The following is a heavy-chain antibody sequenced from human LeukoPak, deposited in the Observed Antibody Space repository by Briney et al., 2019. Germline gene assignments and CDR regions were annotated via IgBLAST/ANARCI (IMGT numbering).Heavy chain of an antibody. Sequence: RASLRLSCSASGFTFSSFAMHWVRQAPGKGLVWVAVISYDGSNKNYADSVKGRFTISRDNSKNTLYLQMNSLRAEDTAVYYCAGGGGGYSGSYYGYWGQGTLVTVSS. V-gene: IGHV3-30*04. CDR3: AGGGGGYSGSYYGY. D-gene: IGHD1-26*01. CDR2: ISYDGSNK. CDR1: GFTFSSFA. J-gene: IGHJ4*02.